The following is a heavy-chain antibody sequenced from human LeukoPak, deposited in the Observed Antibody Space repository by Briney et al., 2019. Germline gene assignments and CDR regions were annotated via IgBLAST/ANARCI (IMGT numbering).Heavy chain of an antibody. CDR3: ATPGPAVAGTFWDYGMDV. J-gene: IGHJ6*02. Sequence: GESLKISCKGSGYSFTSYWIGWVRQMPGKGLEWMGIIYPGDSDTRYSPSFQGQVTISADKSISTAYLQWSSLKASDTAMYYCATPGPAVAGTFWDYGMDVWGQGTTVIVSS. CDR1: GYSFTSYW. V-gene: IGHV5-51*01. CDR2: IYPGDSDT. D-gene: IGHD6-19*01.